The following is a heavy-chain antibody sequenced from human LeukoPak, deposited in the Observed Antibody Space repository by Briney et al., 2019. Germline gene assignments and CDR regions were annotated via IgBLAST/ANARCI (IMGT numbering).Heavy chain of an antibody. Sequence: GGSLRLSCAASGFTFSNFWMTWVRQAPGKGLEWVSSISSSSSYVYSADSVKGRFTISRDNAKNSLYLQMNSLRAEDTAVYYCARGDDYVWGSYRYADYWGQGTLVAVSS. CDR2: ISSSSSYV. J-gene: IGHJ4*02. D-gene: IGHD3-16*02. V-gene: IGHV3-21*01. CDR3: ARGDDYVWGSYRYADY. CDR1: GFTFSNFW.